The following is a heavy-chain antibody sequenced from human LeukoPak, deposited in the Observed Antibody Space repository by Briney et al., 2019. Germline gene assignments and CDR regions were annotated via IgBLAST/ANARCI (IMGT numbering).Heavy chain of an antibody. V-gene: IGHV3-30*02. CDR1: GFMFIGYG. J-gene: IGHJ3*02. D-gene: IGHD6-19*01. CDR2: IRYDGRHE. CDR3: ARGLQENLAWLKAFSAFDI. Sequence: GGSLRLSCEASGFMFIGYGMHWVRQTPGEGLEWVAFIRYDGRHEYYTDSVKGRFTISRDNSKNTLYLQMSSLRADDTAVYYCARGLQENLAWLKAFSAFDIWGQGAMVTVSS.